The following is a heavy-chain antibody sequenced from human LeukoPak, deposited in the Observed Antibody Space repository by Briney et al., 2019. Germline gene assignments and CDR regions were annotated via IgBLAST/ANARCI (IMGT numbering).Heavy chain of an antibody. CDR3: ARAPGYCSGGSCYSGRAWFDP. Sequence: EASVKVSCKASGYTFTSYGISWVRQAPGQGLEWMGWISAYNGNTNYAQKLQGRVTMTTDTSTSTAYMELRSLRSDDTAVYYCARAPGYCSGGSCYSGRAWFDPWGQGTLVTVSS. J-gene: IGHJ5*02. CDR1: GYTFTSYG. V-gene: IGHV1-18*04. CDR2: ISAYNGNT. D-gene: IGHD2-15*01.